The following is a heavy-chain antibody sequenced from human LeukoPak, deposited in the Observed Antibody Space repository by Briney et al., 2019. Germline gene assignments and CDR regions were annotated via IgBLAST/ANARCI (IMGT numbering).Heavy chain of an antibody. V-gene: IGHV4-30-4*01. CDR2: IYYSGST. CDR3: AVMVRGVFDY. D-gene: IGHD3-10*01. CDR1: GVSISIVDYY. J-gene: IGHJ4*02. Sequence: PSETLSLTCTVSGVSISIVDYYRSWIRQPPGKGLEWIGNIYYSGSTYYNSSLKSRVNISVDTSKIQFSLKLSSVTAADTAVYYCAVMVRGVFDYWGQGTLVTVSS.